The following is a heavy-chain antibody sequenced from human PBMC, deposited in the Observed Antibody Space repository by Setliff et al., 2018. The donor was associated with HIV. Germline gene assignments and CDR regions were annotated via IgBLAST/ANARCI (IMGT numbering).Heavy chain of an antibody. D-gene: IGHD6-6*01. J-gene: IGHJ5*02. CDR1: GGSISSSTYY. V-gene: IGHV4-39*01. CDR2: IYYSGIT. CDR3: ARHLPCIAAPTNWLDP. Sequence: SETLSLTCTVSGGSISSSTYYWGWIRQPPGKGLEWIGSIYYSGITSYNPSLKSRVTLSVDTSKNQFSLKLSSVTAADTAVYYCARHLPCIAAPTNWLDPWGQGTLVTVSS.